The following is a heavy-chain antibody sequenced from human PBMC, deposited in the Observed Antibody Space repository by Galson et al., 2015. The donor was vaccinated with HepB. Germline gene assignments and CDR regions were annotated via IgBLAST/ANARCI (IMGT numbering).Heavy chain of an antibody. J-gene: IGHJ5*02. V-gene: IGHV3-15*07. D-gene: IGHD3-22*01. CDR1: GFTFSNAW. Sequence: SVRLSCAAYGFTFSNAWMNWVRQAPGRGLEWVGRIKSKTDGGTTDYAAPVKGRFTISRDDSKNTLYLQMNSLKTEDTAVYYCTAAWGSGYDSSGLNWFDPWGQGTLVTVSS. CDR3: TAAWGSGYDSSGLNWFDP. CDR2: IKSKTDGGTT.